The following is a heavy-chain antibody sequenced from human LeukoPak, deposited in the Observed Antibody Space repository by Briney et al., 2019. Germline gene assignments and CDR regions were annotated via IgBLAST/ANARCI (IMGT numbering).Heavy chain of an antibody. CDR1: GYTFNGYY. CDR2: ISPNSGGT. CDR3: ARDRGGYSDGYET. J-gene: IGHJ5*02. Sequence: ASVKVSCKASGYTFNGYYMHWVRQAPGQGLEWMGWISPNSGGTNYAQKFQGRVTMTWDTSISTAYMELSRLRSDDTAVYYCARDRGGYSDGYETWGQGTLVTVSS. D-gene: IGHD5-18*01. V-gene: IGHV1-2*02.